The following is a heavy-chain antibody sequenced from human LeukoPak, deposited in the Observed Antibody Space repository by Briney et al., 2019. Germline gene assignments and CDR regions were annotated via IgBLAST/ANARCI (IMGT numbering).Heavy chain of an antibody. CDR1: GFTFSGYR. V-gene: IGHV3-7*01. D-gene: IGHD1-26*01. J-gene: IGHJ4*02. CDR2: IRQDGSEK. Sequence: GGSLRLSCAASGFTFSGYRMNWVRQAPGKGLEWVAYIRQDGSEKYYVDSVKGRFTISRDNAKNSLYLQMNSLGAEDTAVYYCASGRPFDYWGQGTLVTVSS. CDR3: ASGRPFDY.